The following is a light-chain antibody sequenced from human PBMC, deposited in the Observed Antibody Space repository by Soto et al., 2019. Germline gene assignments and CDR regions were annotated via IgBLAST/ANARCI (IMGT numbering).Light chain of an antibody. Sequence: IVLTQSPGTLPLSPGERATLSCRASQSVSSSYLAWYQRKPGQAPRLLIYDASSRATGIPDRFSGSGSGTDFTLTISRLEPEDFAVYYCQQYGTSPYIFGQGTKLEIK. CDR3: QQYGTSPYI. CDR1: QSVSSSY. CDR2: DAS. J-gene: IGKJ2*01. V-gene: IGKV3-20*01.